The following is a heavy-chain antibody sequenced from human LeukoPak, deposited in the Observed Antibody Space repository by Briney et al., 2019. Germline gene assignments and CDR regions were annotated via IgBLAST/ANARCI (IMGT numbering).Heavy chain of an antibody. CDR3: ARDWSVAIYYGSGSYSYFDY. CDR1: GFTFSSYS. J-gene: IGHJ4*02. D-gene: IGHD3-10*01. V-gene: IGHV3-21*01. CDR2: ISGSSSYI. Sequence: GGSLRLSCEGSGFTFSSYSINWVRQAPGKGLEWVSSISGSSSYIYYADSVKGRFTISRDSAKNSLYLQMNSLRAEDTAVYYCARDWSVAIYYGSGSYSYFDYWGQGTLVTVSS.